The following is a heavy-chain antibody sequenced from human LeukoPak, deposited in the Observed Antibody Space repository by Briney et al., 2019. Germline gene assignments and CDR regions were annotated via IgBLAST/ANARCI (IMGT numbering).Heavy chain of an antibody. J-gene: IGHJ3*02. CDR3: ARSDSGYSI. CDR2: IYYSGST. V-gene: IGHV4-59*01. Sequence: SETLSLTCTVSGGSMTTYYWSWLRQPPGKGLEWIGYIYYSGSTKYNPSLKSRVTISVDTSKNQFSLKLSSVNAADTAVYYCARSDSGYSIWGQGTMVTVSS. D-gene: IGHD3-22*01. CDR1: GGSMTTYY.